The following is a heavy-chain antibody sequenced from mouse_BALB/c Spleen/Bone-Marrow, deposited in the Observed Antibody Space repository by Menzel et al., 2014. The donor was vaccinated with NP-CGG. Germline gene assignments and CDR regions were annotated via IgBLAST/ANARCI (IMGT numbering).Heavy chain of an antibody. V-gene: IGHV1-9*01. CDR3: ARRGGYPWFAY. CDR2: ILPGSYST. D-gene: IGHD2-2*01. J-gene: IGHJ3*01. CDR1: GYTFRNYW. Sequence: QVQLKQSGAELMRPGASVKISCKATGYTFRNYWIEWVKQRPGRGLEWIGEILPGSYSTNYNEKLKGKATFTADTSSNTAYMQLSSLTSEDSAVYYCARRGGYPWFAYWGQGTLVTVSA.